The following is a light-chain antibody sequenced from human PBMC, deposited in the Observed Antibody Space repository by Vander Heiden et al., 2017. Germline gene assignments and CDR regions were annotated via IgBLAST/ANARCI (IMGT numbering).Light chain of an antibody. CDR3: QQYYSTPPMYT. V-gene: IGKV4-1*01. J-gene: IGKJ2*01. CDR1: QSVLYSSNNKNY. Sequence: IVITPTPDSLGVALGERATINCKSSQSVLYSSNNKNYLAWYQQKPGQPPKLLIYWASTRESGVPDRFSGSGSGTDFTLTISSLQAEDVAVYYCQQYYSTPPMYTFGQGTKLEIK. CDR2: WAS.